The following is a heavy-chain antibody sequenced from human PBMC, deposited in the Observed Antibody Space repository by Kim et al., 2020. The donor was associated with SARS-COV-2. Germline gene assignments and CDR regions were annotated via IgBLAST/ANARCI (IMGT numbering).Heavy chain of an antibody. V-gene: IGHV3-30-3*01. CDR1: GFTFSSYA. CDR2: ISYDGSNK. J-gene: IGHJ4*02. D-gene: IGHD6-13*01. CDR3: ARDWGYSSSWYGRGYFDY. Sequence: GGSLRLSCAASGFTFSSYAMHWVRQAPGKGLEWVAVISYDGSNKYYADSVKGRFTISRDNSKNTLYLQMNSLRAEDTAVYYCARDWGYSSSWYGRGYFDYWGQGTLVTVSS.